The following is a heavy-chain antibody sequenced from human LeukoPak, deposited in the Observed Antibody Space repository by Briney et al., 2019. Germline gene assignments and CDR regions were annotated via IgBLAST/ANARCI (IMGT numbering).Heavy chain of an antibody. D-gene: IGHD3-22*01. CDR1: GGSISSYY. Sequence: SETLSLTCTVSGGSISSYYWSWIRQPPGKGLEWIGYIYYSGSTNYNPSLKSRVTISVDTSKNQFSLKLSSVTAADTAVYYCARVSYDSSGYYYYPAKTYYFDYWGQGTPVTVSS. CDR2: IYYSGST. V-gene: IGHV4-59*01. J-gene: IGHJ4*02. CDR3: ARVSYDSSGYYYYPAKTYYFDY.